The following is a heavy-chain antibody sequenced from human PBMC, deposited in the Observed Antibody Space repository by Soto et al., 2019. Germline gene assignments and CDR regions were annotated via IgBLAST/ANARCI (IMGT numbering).Heavy chain of an antibody. D-gene: IGHD3-10*01. CDR1: GFSLSTSGVG. V-gene: IGHV2-5*02. Sequence: QITLKESGPTLVKPTQTLTLTCTFSGFSLSTSGVGVGWIRQPPGKALEWLALIYWDDDKRYSPSLKSRLTITKDTSKNQVVLTMTNMDPVDTATYYCAHYDEITMVRGVCKNWFDPWGQGTLVTVSS. CDR2: IYWDDDK. J-gene: IGHJ5*02. CDR3: AHYDEITMVRGVCKNWFDP.